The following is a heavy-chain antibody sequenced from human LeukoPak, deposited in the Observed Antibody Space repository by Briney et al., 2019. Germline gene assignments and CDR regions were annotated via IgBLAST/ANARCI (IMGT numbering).Heavy chain of an antibody. Sequence: SETLSLTCTVSGGSISNYYWSWIRQPPGKGLEWIGYIYYSGSTNYNPSLKSRVTISVDTSKNQFSLKLSSVTAADTAVYYCARTYWESYWYFDFWGRGTLVTVSS. D-gene: IGHD2-8*02. V-gene: IGHV4-59*08. CDR1: GGSISNYY. CDR3: ARTYWESYWYFDF. J-gene: IGHJ2*01. CDR2: IYYSGST.